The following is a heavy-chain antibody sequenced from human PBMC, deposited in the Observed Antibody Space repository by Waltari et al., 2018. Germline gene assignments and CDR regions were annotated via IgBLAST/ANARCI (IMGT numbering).Heavy chain of an antibody. J-gene: IGHJ5*02. CDR2: IQNSGRT. V-gene: IGHV4-61*03. CDR3: ARGTASYEINSSGRMWSTWFDP. Sequence: QVQLQESGTGLVKPSETLSLTCTVSGGSVSRGPYYWTWIRQPPGKGLEWIGYIQNSGRTIYNPSRKGAITISVDTANHHFSLKLASVAAADTAVYYCARGTASYEINSSGRMWSTWFDPWGRGTRVIVSS. CDR1: GGSVSRGPYY. D-gene: IGHD5-18*01.